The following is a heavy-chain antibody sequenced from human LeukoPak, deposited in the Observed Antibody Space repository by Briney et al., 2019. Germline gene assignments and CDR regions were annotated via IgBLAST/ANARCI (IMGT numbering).Heavy chain of an antibody. D-gene: IGHD1-26*01. CDR2: ISSSGSTI. V-gene: IGHV3-11*04. Sequence: GGSLRLSCAASGFTFSDYYMSCVRHAPGKGLEWVSYISSSGSTIYYAESVKGRFTISRDNAKTSLYLQMNSLRAEDTAVYSCARAGATKGLLNYWGQGTLVTVSS. J-gene: IGHJ4*02. CDR1: GFTFSDYY. CDR3: ARAGATKGLLNY.